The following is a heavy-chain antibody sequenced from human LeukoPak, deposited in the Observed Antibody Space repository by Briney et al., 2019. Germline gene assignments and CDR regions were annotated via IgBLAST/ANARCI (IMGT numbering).Heavy chain of an antibody. CDR2: ISSSGGTT. CDR3: AKAWDYDRAFDY. J-gene: IGHJ4*02. D-gene: IGHD3-22*01. Sequence: TGGSLRLSCAASEFTFSNYAMSWVRRAPGKGLEWVSSISSSGGTTYYADSVKGRFTISRDNSKNTLYLQMSSLRAEDTAVYYCAKAWDYDRAFDYWGQGTLVTVSS. V-gene: IGHV3-23*01. CDR1: EFTFSNYA.